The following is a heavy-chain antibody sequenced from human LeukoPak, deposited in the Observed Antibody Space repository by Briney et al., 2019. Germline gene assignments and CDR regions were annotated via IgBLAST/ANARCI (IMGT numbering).Heavy chain of an antibody. V-gene: IGHV3-30-3*01. CDR3: VRDNYGGILDF. CDR1: GFTFTRYT. CDR2: VLYDASKQ. D-gene: IGHD2-21*01. J-gene: IGHJ4*02. Sequence: GGSLRLSCAASGFTFTRYTMHWVRQAPGKGLEWVAVVLYDASKQYYADSVNGRFTLSRDNSKNTLSLQMNTLRADDTAVYYCVRDNYGGILDFWGQGTLVTVSS.